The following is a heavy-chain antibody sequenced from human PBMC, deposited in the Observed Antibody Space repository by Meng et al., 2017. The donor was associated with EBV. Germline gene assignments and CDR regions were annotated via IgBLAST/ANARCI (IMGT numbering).Heavy chain of an antibody. D-gene: IGHD1-26*01. J-gene: IGHJ4*02. Sequence: EGQLVESGGGLVKPWESLKLSCAASEFTFTSAWMNWVRQAPGKGLEWVGRIRSQVDGRTADYSAPVKGRFTISRDDSKHTLYLQMNSLKIEDSAVYYCTTDEGGSRFWGQGTLVTVAS. CDR3: TTDEGGSRF. V-gene: IGHV3-15*01. CDR1: EFTFTSAW. CDR2: IRSQVDGRTA.